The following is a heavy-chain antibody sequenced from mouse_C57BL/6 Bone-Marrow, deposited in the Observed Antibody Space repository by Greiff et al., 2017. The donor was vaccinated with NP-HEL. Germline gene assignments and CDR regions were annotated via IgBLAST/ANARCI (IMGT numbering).Heavy chain of an antibody. J-gene: IGHJ2*01. CDR3: ARSRDY. V-gene: IGHV1-19*01. CDR2: INPYNGGT. Sequence: EVKLVESGPVLVKPGASVKMSCKASGYTFTDYYMNWVKQSHGKSLEWIGVINPYNGGTSYNQKFKGKATLTVDKSSSTAYMELNSLTSEDSAVYYCARSRDYWGQGTTLTVSS. CDR1: GYTFTDYY.